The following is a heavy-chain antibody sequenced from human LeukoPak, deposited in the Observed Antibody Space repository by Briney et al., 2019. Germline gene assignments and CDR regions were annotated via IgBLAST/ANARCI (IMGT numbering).Heavy chain of an antibody. Sequence: SETLSLTCAVYGGSFSGYYWSWIRQPPGKGLEWIGEINHSGSTNYNPSLKSRVTISVDTSKNQFSLKLSSVTAADTAVYYCATLTEVPNRGWEYYYGMDVWGQGTTVTVSS. V-gene: IGHV4-34*01. CDR3: ATLTEVPNRGWEYYYGMDV. CDR2: INHSGST. D-gene: IGHD1-26*01. J-gene: IGHJ6*02. CDR1: GGSFSGYY.